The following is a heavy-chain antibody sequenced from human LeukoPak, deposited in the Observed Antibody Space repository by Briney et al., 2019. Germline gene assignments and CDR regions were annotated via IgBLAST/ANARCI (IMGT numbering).Heavy chain of an antibody. Sequence: KPSQTLSLTCAVSGGSISSSGYSWSWIRQPPGKGLEWIGYIYHSGGTYYNPSLKSRVTISVDRSKNQFSLKLSSVTAADTALYYCARTDSSGYGGYYFDYWGQGTLVTVSS. D-gene: IGHD3-22*01. CDR1: GGSISSSGYS. V-gene: IGHV4-30-2*01. J-gene: IGHJ4*02. CDR3: ARTDSSGYGGYYFDY. CDR2: IYHSGGT.